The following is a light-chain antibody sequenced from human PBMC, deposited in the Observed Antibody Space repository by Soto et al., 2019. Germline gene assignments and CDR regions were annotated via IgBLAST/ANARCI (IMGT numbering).Light chain of an antibody. V-gene: IGKV3-11*01. CDR2: DAS. CDR3: QQRSNGPAFT. Sequence: EVVLTQSPATLSLSPGERATLSCRASQSVSSHLAWYQQKPGQAPRILIYDASNRATGIPGRFSGSGSGTDFPLTISSLEPEDFAVYYCQQRSNGPAFTFGQGTRLDIK. J-gene: IGKJ2*01. CDR1: QSVSSH.